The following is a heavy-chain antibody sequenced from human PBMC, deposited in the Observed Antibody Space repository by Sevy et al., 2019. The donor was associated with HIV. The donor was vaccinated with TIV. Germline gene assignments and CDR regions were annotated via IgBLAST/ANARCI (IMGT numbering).Heavy chain of an antibody. D-gene: IGHD2-2*01. CDR1: GFTFSNYW. V-gene: IGHV3-7*03. CDR2: IKEDGSEN. CDR3: ARVGGCSSTSCFAYWFDP. Sequence: GGSLRLSCAASGFTFSNYWMSWVRQAPGKGLEWVANIKEDGSENYYVDSVKGRFTISRDNDKTSLYLQMNSLRAEDTAVYYCARVGGCSSTSCFAYWFDPWGQGTLVTVSS. J-gene: IGHJ5*02.